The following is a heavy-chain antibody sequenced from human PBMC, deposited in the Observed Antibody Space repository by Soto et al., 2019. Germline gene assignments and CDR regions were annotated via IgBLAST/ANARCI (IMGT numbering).Heavy chain of an antibody. CDR1: GGSISSYY. V-gene: IGHV4-4*07. CDR2: IYTSGST. Sequence: SETLSLTCSISGGSISSYYWSWIRQPAGKGLEWIGRIYTSGSTNHNPSLKSRVTMSVDTSKNQFSLKLSSVTAADTAVYYCAREIQRYFDYWGQGTPVTVSS. CDR3: AREIQRYFDY. D-gene: IGHD1-1*01. J-gene: IGHJ4*02.